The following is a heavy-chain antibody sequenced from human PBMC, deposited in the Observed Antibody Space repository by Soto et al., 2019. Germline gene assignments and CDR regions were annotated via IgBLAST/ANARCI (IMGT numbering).Heavy chain of an antibody. CDR2: INHSGST. Sequence: SETLSLTCAVYGGSFSGYYWSWIRQPPGKGLEWIGEINHSGSTNYNPSLKSRVTISVDTSKNQFSLKLSSVTAADTAVYYCARGSQYSSNYFDYWGQGTLVTVSS. V-gene: IGHV4-34*01. CDR3: ARGSQYSSNYFDY. CDR1: GGSFSGYY. D-gene: IGHD6-13*01. J-gene: IGHJ4*02.